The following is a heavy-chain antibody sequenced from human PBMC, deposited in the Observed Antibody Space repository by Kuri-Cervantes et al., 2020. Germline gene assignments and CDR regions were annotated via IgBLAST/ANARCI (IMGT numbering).Heavy chain of an antibody. D-gene: IGHD3-16*01. J-gene: IGHJ3*02. CDR2: MNPNSGNT. Sequence: ASVKVSCKASGYTFTSYDINWVRQATGQGLEWMGWMNPNSGNTGYAQKFQGRVTMTRNTSISTAYMELSSLRSEDTAVYYYARGSPGLGGDAFDIWGQGTMVTVSS. V-gene: IGHV1-8*01. CDR3: ARGSPGLGGDAFDI. CDR1: GYTFTSYD.